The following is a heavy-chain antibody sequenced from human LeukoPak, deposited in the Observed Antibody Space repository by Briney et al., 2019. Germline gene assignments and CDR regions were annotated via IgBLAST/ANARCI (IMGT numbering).Heavy chain of an antibody. D-gene: IGHD2-2*01. CDR2: ISAYNGNT. V-gene: IGHV1-18*01. CDR3: ARDPDIVVVPAASAGSWFDP. Sequence: ASVKVSCKASGYTFTSYGISWVRQAPGQGLEWVGWISAYNGNTNYAQKLQGRVTMTTDTSTSTAYMELRSLRSDDTAVYYCARDPDIVVVPAASAGSWFDPWGQGTLVTVSS. CDR1: GYTFTSYG. J-gene: IGHJ5*02.